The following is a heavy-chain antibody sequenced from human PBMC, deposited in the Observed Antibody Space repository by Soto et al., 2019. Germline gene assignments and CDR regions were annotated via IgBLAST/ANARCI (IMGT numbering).Heavy chain of an antibody. CDR1: GGSISSYY. D-gene: IGHD3-22*01. V-gene: IGHV4-59*13. J-gene: IGHJ4*02. CDR2: IYYSGIT. Sequence: SETLSLTCTVSGGSISSYYWRWIRQSPRKGLEWLGYIYYSGITNYNPSLKSRVTISVDTSKNQFSLKLSSVTAADTAVYYCARDLYDSSGWHFNYWGECALVTGCS. CDR3: ARDLYDSSGWHFNY.